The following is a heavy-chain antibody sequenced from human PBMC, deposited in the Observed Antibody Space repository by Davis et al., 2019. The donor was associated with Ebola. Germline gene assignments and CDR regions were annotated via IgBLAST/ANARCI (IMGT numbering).Heavy chain of an antibody. J-gene: IGHJ6*02. V-gene: IGHV4-34*01. CDR2: INHSGST. Sequence: SETLSLTCAVYGGSFSGYYWSWIRQPPGKGLEWVGEINHSGSTTYHPSLKSRVTISVDTSKNQFSLKLSSVTAADTAVYYCAGVKGRSSSTYYYYYGMDVWGQGTTVTVSS. CDR3: AGVKGRSSSTYYYYYGMDV. CDR1: GGSFSGYY. D-gene: IGHD6-6*01.